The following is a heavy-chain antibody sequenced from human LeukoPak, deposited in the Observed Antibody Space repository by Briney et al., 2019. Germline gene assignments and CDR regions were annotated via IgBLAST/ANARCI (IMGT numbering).Heavy chain of an antibody. CDR3: ARGIYYVWGSYRYFDY. CDR2: INHSGST. J-gene: IGHJ4*02. D-gene: IGHD3-16*02. Sequence: SETLSLTCAVYGGSFSGYYWSWIRQPPGQGLEWIGEINHSGSTNYNPSLKSRVTISVDTSKNQFSLKLSSVTAADTAVYYCARGIYYVWGSYRYFDYWGQGTLVTVSS. V-gene: IGHV4-34*01. CDR1: GGSFSGYY.